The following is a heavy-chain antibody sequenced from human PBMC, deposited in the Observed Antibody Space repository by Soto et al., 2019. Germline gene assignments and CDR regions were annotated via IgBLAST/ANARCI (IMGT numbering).Heavy chain of an antibody. J-gene: IGHJ4*02. CDR3: ARVRVIRGVIPSHFGL. Sequence: QAHLAQSGPEVKRPGSSVTVSCKASGGTFNSYAISWVRQAPGQGLVGRGVIIPLYGTVNYAQKFQGRVSITADKSTSTAYMDLNSLRSDDTAVYYCARVRVIRGVIPSHFGLWGQGTLVTVSS. CDR2: IIPLYGTV. V-gene: IGHV1-69*06. CDR1: GGTFNSYA. D-gene: IGHD3-10*01.